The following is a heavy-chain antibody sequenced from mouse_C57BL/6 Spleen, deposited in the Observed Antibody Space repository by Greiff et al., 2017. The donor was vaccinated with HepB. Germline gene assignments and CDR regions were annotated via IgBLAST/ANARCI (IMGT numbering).Heavy chain of an antibody. V-gene: IGHV1-18*01. CDR3: ARDPYITTGYFDV. D-gene: IGHD1-1*01. J-gene: IGHJ1*03. CDR1: GYTFTDYN. Sequence: VQLKQSGPELVKPGASVKIPCKASGYTFTDYNMDWVKQSHGKSLEWIGDINPNNGGTIYNQKFKGKATLTVDKSSSTAYMELRSLTSEDTAVYYCARDPYITTGYFDVWGTGTTVTVSS. CDR2: INPNNGGT.